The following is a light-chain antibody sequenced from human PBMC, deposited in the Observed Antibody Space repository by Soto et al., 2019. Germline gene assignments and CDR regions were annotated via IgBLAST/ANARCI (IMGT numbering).Light chain of an antibody. V-gene: IGKV3-20*01. CDR3: QQYYSYPLT. CDR1: QSVPSNY. Sequence: EIVLTQSPDTLSLSPGERATLSCRASQSVPSNYLAWYLQKPGQAPKVLIYAASTLQSGVPSRFSGSGSGTDFTLTISCLQSEDFATYYCQQYYSYPLTFGGGTKVDIK. J-gene: IGKJ4*01. CDR2: AAS.